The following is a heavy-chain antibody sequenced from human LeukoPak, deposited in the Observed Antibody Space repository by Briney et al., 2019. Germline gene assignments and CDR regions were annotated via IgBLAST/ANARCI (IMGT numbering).Heavy chain of an antibody. CDR2: IYTSGST. CDR1: GGSISSGSYY. V-gene: IGHV4-61*09. D-gene: IGHD5-18*01. Sequence: SETLSLTCTVSGGSISSGSYYWRWIRQPAGTGLEWIGHIYTSGSTNYNPSLKSRVTISVDTSKNQFSLNLSSVTAADTAVYYCARGYSYGYPLGYWGQGTLVTVSS. J-gene: IGHJ4*02. CDR3: ARGYSYGYPLGY.